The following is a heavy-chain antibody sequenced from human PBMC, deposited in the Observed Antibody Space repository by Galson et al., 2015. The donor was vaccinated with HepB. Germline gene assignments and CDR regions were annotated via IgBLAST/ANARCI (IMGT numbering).Heavy chain of an antibody. D-gene: IGHD5-12*01. CDR2: ISSSSSYI. Sequence: SLRLSCAASGFTFSSYSMNWVRQAPGKGLEWVSSISSSSSYIYYADSVKGRFTISRDNAKNSLYLQMNSLRAEDTAVYYCARDRGVDIVATVVLEYYYYYYGMDVWGQGTTVTVSS. CDR3: ARDRGVDIVATVVLEYYYYYYGMDV. J-gene: IGHJ6*02. CDR1: GFTFSSYS. V-gene: IGHV3-21*01.